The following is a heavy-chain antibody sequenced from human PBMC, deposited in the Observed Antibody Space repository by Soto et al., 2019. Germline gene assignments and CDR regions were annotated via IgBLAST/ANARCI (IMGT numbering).Heavy chain of an antibody. J-gene: IGHJ6*02. D-gene: IGHD2-21*01. CDR2: ITSNGGNT. CDR1: GFTFSSYA. V-gene: IGHV3-64*01. Sequence: EVQLVESGGGLVQPGGSLRLSCAASGFTFSSYAMHWVRQAPGKGLEYVSGITSNGGNTDYASSVKGRFTISRDTSKNELYLQMGRLRAEDMAVYYCARRIPFGYGMDVWGQGTTVTVSS. CDR3: ARRIPFGYGMDV.